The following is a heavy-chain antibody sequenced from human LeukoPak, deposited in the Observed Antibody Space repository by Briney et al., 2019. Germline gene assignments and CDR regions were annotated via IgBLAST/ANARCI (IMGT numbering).Heavy chain of an antibody. J-gene: IGHJ4*02. CDR1: GFTFSGSA. Sequence: PGGSLRLSCAASGFTFSGSAMHWVRQASGKGLEWVGRIRSKANSYATAYAASVKGRFTISRDDSKNTAYLQMNSLKTEDTAVYYCTRTHSGYEVDYWGQGTLVTVSS. CDR3: TRTHSGYEVDY. V-gene: IGHV3-73*01. CDR2: IRSKANSYAT. D-gene: IGHD5-12*01.